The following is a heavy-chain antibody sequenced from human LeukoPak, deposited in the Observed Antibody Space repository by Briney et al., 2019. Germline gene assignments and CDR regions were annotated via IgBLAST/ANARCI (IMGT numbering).Heavy chain of an antibody. CDR2: ISSSSSYI. CDR1: GFTFSSYS. J-gene: IGHJ4*02. Sequence: PGGSLRLSCAASGFTFSSYSMNWVRQAPGKGLEWVSSISSSSSYIYYADSVKGRFTNSRDNAKNSLYLQMNSLRAEDTAVYYCARVPTAMVEGDYWGQGTLVTVSS. V-gene: IGHV3-21*01. CDR3: ARVPTAMVEGDY. D-gene: IGHD5-18*01.